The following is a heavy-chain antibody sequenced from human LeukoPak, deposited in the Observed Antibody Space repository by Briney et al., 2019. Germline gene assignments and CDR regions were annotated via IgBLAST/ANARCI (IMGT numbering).Heavy chain of an antibody. J-gene: IGHJ1*01. CDR1: GYRFTNHW. CDR3: AKASSSWSTSSHLQH. CDR2: SCPGDSDT. V-gene: IGHV5-51*01. D-gene: IGHD6-13*01. Sequence: GESLKISCRGSGYRFTNHWIGWVRQMPGKGLEWMGISCPGDSDTRYSPSFQGQVTISPDKSINTAYLQWSSLQASDTAMYYCAKASSSWSTSSHLQHWGQGTLVTVPS.